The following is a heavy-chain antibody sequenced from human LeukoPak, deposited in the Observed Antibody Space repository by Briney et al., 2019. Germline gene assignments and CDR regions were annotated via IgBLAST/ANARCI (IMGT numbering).Heavy chain of an antibody. Sequence: PGGSLRLSCAASGFTFSSYAMHWVRQAPGKGLEWVAVISYGGSNKYYADSVKGRFTISRDNSKNTLYLQMNSLRAEDTAVYYCARDLGYSSSWYIPSQYYGMDVWGQGTTVTVSS. CDR2: ISYGGSNK. V-gene: IGHV3-30-3*01. CDR1: GFTFSSYA. CDR3: ARDLGYSSSWYIPSQYYGMDV. J-gene: IGHJ6*02. D-gene: IGHD6-13*01.